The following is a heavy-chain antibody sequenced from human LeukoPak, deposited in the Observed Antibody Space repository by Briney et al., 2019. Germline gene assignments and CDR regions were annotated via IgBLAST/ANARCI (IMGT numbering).Heavy chain of an antibody. CDR2: MNPNSGNT. Sequence: ASVKVSCKASGYTFTSYDINWVRQATGQGLEWMGWMNPNSGNTGYAQKFQGRVTITRNTSISTAYMELSSLRSEDTAVYYCATSSSSWYDHNWFDPWGQGTLVTVSS. CDR3: ATSSSSWYDHNWFDP. V-gene: IGHV1-8*03. D-gene: IGHD6-13*01. CDR1: GYTFTSYD. J-gene: IGHJ5*02.